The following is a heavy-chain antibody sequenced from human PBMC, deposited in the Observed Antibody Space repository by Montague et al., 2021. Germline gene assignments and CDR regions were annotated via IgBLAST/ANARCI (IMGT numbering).Heavy chain of an antibody. CDR2: VSHGGRT. V-gene: IGHV4-38-2*02. J-gene: IGHJ6*03. CDR1: RSLINSDYY. CDR3: ARERDRYYYMDI. Sequence: ETLSLTCTVSRSLINSDYYWGWIRQPPGKGLEWMGSVSHGGRTYYNPSLKSRVTISVDTSDNHFSLKLSSVTAADTAMYYCARERDRYYYMDIWGKGTTITVSS.